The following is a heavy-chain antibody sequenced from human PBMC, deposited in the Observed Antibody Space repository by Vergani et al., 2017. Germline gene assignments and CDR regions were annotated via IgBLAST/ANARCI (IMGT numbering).Heavy chain of an antibody. CDR3: ARAQLLWFGELSPLSAFDI. J-gene: IGHJ3*02. Sequence: QLQLQESGPGLVKPSETLSLTCTVSGGSISSSSYYWSWIRQPPGKGLEWIGYIYYSGSTYYNPSLKSRVTISVDTSKNQFSLKLSSVTAADTAVYYCARAQLLWFGELSPLSAFDIWGQGTMVTVSS. D-gene: IGHD3-10*01. V-gene: IGHV4-30-4*01. CDR1: GGSISSSSYY. CDR2: IYYSGST.